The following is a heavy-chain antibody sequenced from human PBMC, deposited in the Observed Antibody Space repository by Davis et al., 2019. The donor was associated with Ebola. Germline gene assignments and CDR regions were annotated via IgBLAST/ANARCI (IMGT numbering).Heavy chain of an antibody. CDR2: IYYTGGT. V-gene: IGHV4-59*01. CDR3: ARRAGFQHYYGMDV. CDR1: GGSLTNAY. D-gene: IGHD2-2*01. Sequence: SETLSLTCGVSGGSLTNAYWSWIRQPPGKGLEWVGFIYYTGGTTYNPSLKSRVTIAIDTSQNQFSLKLSSVTAADTAVYPGARRAGFQHYYGMDVWGKGTTVTVSS. J-gene: IGHJ6*04.